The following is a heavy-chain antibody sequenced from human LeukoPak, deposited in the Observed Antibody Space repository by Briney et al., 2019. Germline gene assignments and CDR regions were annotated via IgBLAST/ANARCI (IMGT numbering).Heavy chain of an antibody. Sequence: PGGSLRLSCAVSGFTFTNAWMNWVRQAPGKGLEWVGRVRAKTDGGTTEYAAPVKGGFSISRDDSTNTVYLQMNSLITEDTAIYYCAADTPVPLAQIDYWGQGALVTVSS. CDR3: AADTPVPLAQIDY. CDR1: GFTFTNAW. V-gene: IGHV3-15*01. J-gene: IGHJ4*02. CDR2: VRAKTDGGTT. D-gene: IGHD2/OR15-2a*01.